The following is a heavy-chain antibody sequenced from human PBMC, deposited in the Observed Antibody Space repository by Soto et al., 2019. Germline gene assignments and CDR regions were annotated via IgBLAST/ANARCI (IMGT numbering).Heavy chain of an antibody. Sequence: PSDTLSPTSTNSGCPIFTSNYYRKWVHQPPGKGLEWIGTTYYNGNAYYNPSLKSRVTMSVDTSKNQFSLKLISVTAADTAVYYCARHFVAVVIKGWGYWGQGTLVTVS. CDR1: GCPIFTSNYY. J-gene: IGHJ4*02. D-gene: IGHD3-22*01. CDR2: TYYNGNA. V-gene: IGHV4-39*01. CDR3: ARHFVAVVIKGWGY.